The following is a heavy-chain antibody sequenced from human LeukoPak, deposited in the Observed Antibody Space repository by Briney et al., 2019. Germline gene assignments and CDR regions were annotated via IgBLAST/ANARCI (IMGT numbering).Heavy chain of an antibody. J-gene: IGHJ4*02. CDR2: IIPIFGTA. CDR1: GGTFSSYA. CDR3: ARGGIMVRENPDY. Sequence: SVKVSCKASGGTFSSYAISWVRQAPGQGLEWMGGIIPIFGTANYAQKIQGRVTITTDESTSTAYMELSSLRSEDTAVYYCARGGIMVRENPDYWGQGTLVTVSS. V-gene: IGHV1-69*05. D-gene: IGHD3-10*01.